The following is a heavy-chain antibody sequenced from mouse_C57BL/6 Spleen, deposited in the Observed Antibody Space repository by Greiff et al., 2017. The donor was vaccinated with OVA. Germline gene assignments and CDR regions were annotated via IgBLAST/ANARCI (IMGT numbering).Heavy chain of an antibody. CDR3: ARDGVYDGYHYFDY. CDR2: ISDGGSYT. Sequence: EVQLVESGGGLVKPGGSLKLSCAASGFTFSSYAMSWVRQTPEKRLEWVATISDGGSYTYYPDNVKGRFTISRDNAKNNLYLQMSHLKSEDTAMYYCARDGVYDGYHYFDYWGQGTTLTVSS. D-gene: IGHD2-3*01. J-gene: IGHJ2*01. V-gene: IGHV5-4*01. CDR1: GFTFSSYA.